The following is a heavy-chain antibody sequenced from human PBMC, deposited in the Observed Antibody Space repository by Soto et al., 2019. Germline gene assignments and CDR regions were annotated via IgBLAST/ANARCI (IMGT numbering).Heavy chain of an antibody. V-gene: IGHV3-48*01. CDR2: ISSRSITI. J-gene: IGHJ4*02. CDR3: ASQYCSGGSCYYFEH. D-gene: IGHD2-15*01. CDR1: GFTFSGYN. Sequence: GGSLRLCCAASGFTFSGYNMNWVRQAPGKGLEWVSYISSRSITIYYADSVKGRFTISRDNAKNSLYLQMNSLRAEDTAVYYCASQYCSGGSCYYFEHWGQGTQVTVSS.